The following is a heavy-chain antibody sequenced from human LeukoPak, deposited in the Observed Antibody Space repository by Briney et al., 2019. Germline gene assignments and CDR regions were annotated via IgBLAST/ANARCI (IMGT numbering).Heavy chain of an antibody. CDR2: IYSGGST. CDR1: GFTLSSYG. V-gene: IGHV3-53*01. CDR3: ARAIPYYYYGMDV. D-gene: IGHD2-2*02. Sequence: GGSLRLSCAASGFTLSSYGMSWVRQAPGKGLEWVSVIYSGGSTYYADSVKGRFTISRDNSKNTLYLQMNSLRAEDTAVYYCARAIPYYYYGMDVWGQGTTVTVSS. J-gene: IGHJ6*02.